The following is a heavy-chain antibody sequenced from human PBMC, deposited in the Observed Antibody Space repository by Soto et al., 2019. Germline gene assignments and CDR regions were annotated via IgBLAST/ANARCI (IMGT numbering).Heavy chain of an antibody. V-gene: IGHV4-59*08. D-gene: IGHD3-16*02. Sequence: SETLSLTCTVSGGSISSYYWSWIRQPPGKGLEWIGYIYYSGSTNYNPSLKSRVTISVDTSKNQFSLKLSSVTAADTAVYYCARQWYYDYIWGSYRPDNWFDPWGQGTLVTVSS. CDR2: IYYSGST. J-gene: IGHJ5*02. CDR1: GGSISSYY. CDR3: ARQWYYDYIWGSYRPDNWFDP.